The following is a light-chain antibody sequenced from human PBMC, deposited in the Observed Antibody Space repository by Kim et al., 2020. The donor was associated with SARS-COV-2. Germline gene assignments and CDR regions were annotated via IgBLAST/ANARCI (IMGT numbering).Light chain of an antibody. CDR1: QSISTN. V-gene: IGKV3-15*01. CDR3: QQYNDWPWT. CDR2: GAS. Sequence: EIVMTQSPVTLSVSPGERVTLSCRASQSISTNLGWYQQKPGQAPRHLIYGASTRATGIPARFNGSGSGTEFTLTISSLQSEDFAVYCCQQYNDWPWTFGQGTKLEI. J-gene: IGKJ1*01.